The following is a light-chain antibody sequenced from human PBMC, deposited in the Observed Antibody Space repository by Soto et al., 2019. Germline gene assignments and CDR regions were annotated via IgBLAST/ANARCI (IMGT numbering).Light chain of an antibody. CDR3: SYMRNSLYV. CDR1: SSDVGDYNY. J-gene: IGLJ1*01. CDR2: AVS. V-gene: IGLV2-14*01. Sequence: QSVLAQPASVSGSPGQSITISCTGTSSDVGDYNYVSWYQQHPGKAPKLMISAVSNRPSGVSDRFSGSKSGNTASLTISGLHAEDEADYYCSYMRNSLYVFGTGTKVTAL.